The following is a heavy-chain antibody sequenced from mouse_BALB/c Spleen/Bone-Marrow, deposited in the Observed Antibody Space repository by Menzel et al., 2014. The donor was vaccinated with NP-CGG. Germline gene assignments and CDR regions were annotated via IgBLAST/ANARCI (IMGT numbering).Heavy chain of an antibody. Sequence: VHLQPSGAELVNPGASVKMSCKAYRYTFTSYWMNRVKLSPGQVFEWNVEINPSNGGTTFNEKFKRKATLTVDKSSSTASMQLSSLTSEDSAVYYCTYMGYYGSSYAMDYWGQGTSVTVSS. D-gene: IGHD1-1*01. J-gene: IGHJ4*01. CDR2: INPSNGGT. CDR3: TYMGYYGSSYAMDY. V-gene: IGHV1S16*01. CDR1: RYTFTSYW.